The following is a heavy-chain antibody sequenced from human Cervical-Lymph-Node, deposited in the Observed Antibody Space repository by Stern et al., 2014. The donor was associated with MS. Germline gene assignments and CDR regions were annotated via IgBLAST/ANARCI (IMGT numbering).Heavy chain of an antibody. CDR1: GFTFSSYG. D-gene: IGHD6-13*01. CDR2: IWYDGSNK. J-gene: IGHJ4*02. CDR3: ARVGEQQLVPDY. V-gene: IGHV3-33*01. Sequence: VQLVQSGGGVVQPGRSLRLSCAASGFTFSSYGMHWVRQAPGKGLEWVAVIWYDGSNKYYADSVKGRFTISRDNSKNTLYLQMNSLRAEDTAVYYCARVGEQQLVPDYWGQGTLVIVSS.